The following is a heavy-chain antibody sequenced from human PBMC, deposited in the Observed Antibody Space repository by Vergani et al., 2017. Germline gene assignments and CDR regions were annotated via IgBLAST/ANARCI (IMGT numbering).Heavy chain of an antibody. CDR1: GGTFSTYS. J-gene: IGHJ4*02. Sequence: QVQLVQSGAEVKKPGASVKVSCKASGGTFSTYSISWVRQPPGQGLEWMGRIIPIFGTANYAQKFQGRVTITADESTSTAYMELSSLRSEDTAVYYCARESPSYYYDSSGPFDYWGQGTLVTVSS. D-gene: IGHD3-22*01. CDR2: IIPIFGTA. CDR3: ARESPSYYYDSSGPFDY. V-gene: IGHV1-69*18.